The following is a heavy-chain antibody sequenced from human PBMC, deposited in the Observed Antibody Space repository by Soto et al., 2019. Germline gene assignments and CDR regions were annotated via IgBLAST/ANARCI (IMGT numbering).Heavy chain of an antibody. Sequence: ASETLSLTCAVYGGSFSGYYWSWIRQPPGKGLEWIGEINHSGSTNYNPSLKSRVTISVDTSKNQFSLKLSSVTAADTAVYYCAITPAAGTFDYWGQGTLVTVSS. D-gene: IGHD6-13*01. CDR3: AITPAAGTFDY. V-gene: IGHV4-34*01. CDR2: INHSGST. J-gene: IGHJ4*02. CDR1: GGSFSGYY.